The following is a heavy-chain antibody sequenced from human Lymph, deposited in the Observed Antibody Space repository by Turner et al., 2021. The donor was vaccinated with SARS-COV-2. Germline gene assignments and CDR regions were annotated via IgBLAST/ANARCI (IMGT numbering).Heavy chain of an antibody. J-gene: IGHJ4*02. CDR3: ARDIPTTADYFDY. D-gene: IGHD4-17*01. CDR2: IISSNSYI. V-gene: IGHV3-21*01. CDR1: GFTFSTYS. Sequence: EVQLVESGGGSVKPGGSLRLSCAASGFTFSTYSMNWVRQAPGKGVVWISAIISSNSYIYYADSVKGRFTISRDDAKNSLYLQMNSLSAEDTAVYYCARDIPTTADYFDYWGQGTLVTVSS.